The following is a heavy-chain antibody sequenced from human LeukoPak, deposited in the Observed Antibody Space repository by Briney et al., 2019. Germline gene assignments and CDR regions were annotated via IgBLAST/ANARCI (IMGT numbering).Heavy chain of an antibody. CDR2: INYSGTT. CDR1: GGSISSRSYY. D-gene: IGHD2-15*01. Sequence: SGTLSLTCAVSGGSISSRSYYWGWIRPPPGKGLEWIGGINYSGTTYYSPSLRSRVTIFVHPSKNQFSLKLSSVTAADTAVYYCASLDCSGGGCYPDYWGQGALVTVSS. V-gene: IGHV4-39*01. J-gene: IGHJ4*02. CDR3: ASLDCSGGGCYPDY.